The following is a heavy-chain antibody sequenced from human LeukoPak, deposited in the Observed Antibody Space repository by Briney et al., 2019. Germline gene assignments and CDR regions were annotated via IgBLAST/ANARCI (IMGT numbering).Heavy chain of an antibody. V-gene: IGHV3-7*01. CDR2: IKQDGSEK. J-gene: IGHJ2*01. Sequence: GGSLRLSCAASGFTFSSYWMSWVRQAPGMGLEWVANIKQDGSEKYYVDSVKGRFTISRDNAKNSLYLQMNSLRAEDTAVYYCARVTRARYCSSTSCFYWYFDLWGRGTLVTVSS. CDR1: GFTFSSYW. D-gene: IGHD2-2*01. CDR3: ARVTRARYCSSTSCFYWYFDL.